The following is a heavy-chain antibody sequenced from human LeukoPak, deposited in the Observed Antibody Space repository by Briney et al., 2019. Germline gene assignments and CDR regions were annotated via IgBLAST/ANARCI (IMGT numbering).Heavy chain of an antibody. CDR2: ISGSGGST. V-gene: IGHV3-23*01. CDR3: AKDLVYDSSGYYTPGAFDI. CDR1: GFTFSSYA. J-gene: IGHJ3*02. Sequence: GGSLRLSCAASGFTFSSYAMSWVRQAPGKGLEWVSAISGSGGSTYYADSVKGRFTISRDNSKNTLYLQTNSLRAEDTAVYYCAKDLVYDSSGYYTPGAFDIWGQGTMVTVSS. D-gene: IGHD3-22*01.